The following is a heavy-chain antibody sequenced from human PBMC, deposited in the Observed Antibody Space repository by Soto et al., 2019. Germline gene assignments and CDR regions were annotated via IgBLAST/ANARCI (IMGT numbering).Heavy chain of an antibody. CDR2: IYHSGST. Sequence: QVQLQESGPGLVKPSGTLSLTCAVSGGSISSSNWWSWVRQPPGKGLEWIGEIYHSGSTNYNPSLKGRVTISVDKSRNQFSLKVSSVTAADTAVYYCARQLEYSSSSAWFDPWGQGTLVTVSS. V-gene: IGHV4-4*02. CDR3: ARQLEYSSSSAWFDP. D-gene: IGHD6-6*01. J-gene: IGHJ5*02. CDR1: GGSISSSNW.